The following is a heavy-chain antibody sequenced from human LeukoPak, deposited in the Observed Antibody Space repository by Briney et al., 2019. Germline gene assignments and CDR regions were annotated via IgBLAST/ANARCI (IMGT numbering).Heavy chain of an antibody. CDR3: ATYYGSGSYYKNWFDP. CDR1: GYTLTELS. J-gene: IGHJ5*02. V-gene: IGHV1-24*01. D-gene: IGHD3-10*01. Sequence: GASVKVSCKVSGYTLTELSMHWVRQAPGKGLEWMGGFDPEDGETIYAQKFQGRVTMTEDTYTDTAYMELSSLSSEDTAVYYCATYYGSGSYYKNWFDPWGQGTLVTVSS. CDR2: FDPEDGET.